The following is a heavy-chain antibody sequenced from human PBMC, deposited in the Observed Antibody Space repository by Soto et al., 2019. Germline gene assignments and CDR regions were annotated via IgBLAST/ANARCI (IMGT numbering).Heavy chain of an antibody. CDR1: GFTFSRYG. CDR2: ISSSTSYV. D-gene: IGHD2-2*01. Sequence: EVQLVESGGGLVKPGGSLRLSCAASGFTFSRYGMNWLRQAPGKGLEWVASISSSTSYVYYADSVKGRFSISGDNAKNILYLEMYALRIEDMAVYYCARDPSEGRVGNWFESWGQGTLVTVSS. J-gene: IGHJ5*01. CDR3: ARDPSEGRVGNWFES. V-gene: IGHV3-21*06.